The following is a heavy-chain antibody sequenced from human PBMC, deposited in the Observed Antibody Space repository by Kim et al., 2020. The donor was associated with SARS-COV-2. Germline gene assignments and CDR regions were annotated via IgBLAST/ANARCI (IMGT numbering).Heavy chain of an antibody. CDR1: GGSVSSGSYY. Sequence: SETLSLTCTVSGGSVSSGSYYWSWIRQPPGKGLEWIGYIYYSGSTNYNPSLKSRVTISVDTSKNQFSLKLSSVTAADTAVHYCARESYGYSSGWYSHWGQGTLVTVSS. D-gene: IGHD6-19*01. CDR3: ARESYGYSSGWYSH. J-gene: IGHJ4*02. CDR2: IYYSGST. V-gene: IGHV4-61*01.